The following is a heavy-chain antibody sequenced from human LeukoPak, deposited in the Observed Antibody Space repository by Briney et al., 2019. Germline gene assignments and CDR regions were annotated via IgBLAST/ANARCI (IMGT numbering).Heavy chain of an antibody. CDR3: AKATDYGGLFDY. Sequence: AGGSLRLSFAASGFTFSSYAMSSVRHAPGKGLGWDSAISGSGGSTYYADSVKCRFTISRDNSKNTLYLQMNSLRAEDTAVYYCAKATDYGGLFDYWGQGTLVTVSS. D-gene: IGHD4-23*01. V-gene: IGHV3-23*01. CDR2: ISGSGGST. CDR1: GFTFSSYA. J-gene: IGHJ4*02.